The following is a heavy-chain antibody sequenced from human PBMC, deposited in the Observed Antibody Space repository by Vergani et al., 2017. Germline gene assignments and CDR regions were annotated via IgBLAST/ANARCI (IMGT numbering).Heavy chain of an antibody. J-gene: IGHJ5*02. CDR1: GGSISSGGYY. Sequence: QLQLQESGSGLVKPSQTLSLTCAVSGGSISSGGYYWSWIRQPPGKGLEWIGYIYYSGSTNYNPSLKSRVTISVDTSKNQFSLKLSSVTAADTAVYYCARDLNGGLRPHGFDPWGQGTLVTVSS. V-gene: IGHV4-61*08. D-gene: IGHD4-23*01. CDR3: ARDLNGGLRPHGFDP. CDR2: IYYSGST.